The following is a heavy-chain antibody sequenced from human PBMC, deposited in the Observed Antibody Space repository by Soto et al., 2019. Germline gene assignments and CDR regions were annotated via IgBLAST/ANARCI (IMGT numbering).Heavy chain of an antibody. Sequence: QVQLVESGGGVVQPGRSLRLSCAASGFSFSISPMHWVRQAPGKGPEWVALISYDGTNKFYADSVKGRFTISRDNSKSTLYLHVDSLRLEDAAVYYCARDPKTTGGQHWAFNYFDSWGQGTLVTVSS. CDR2: ISYDGTNK. D-gene: IGHD2-8*02. CDR1: GFSFSISP. CDR3: ARDPKTTGGQHWAFNYFDS. V-gene: IGHV3-30-3*01. J-gene: IGHJ4*02.